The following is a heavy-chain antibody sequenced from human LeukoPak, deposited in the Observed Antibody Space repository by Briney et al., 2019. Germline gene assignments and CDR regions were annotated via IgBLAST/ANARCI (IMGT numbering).Heavy chain of an antibody. Sequence: GVSLRLSCVASGFDVSDNFMIWVRQAPGRGLEWISIIYASGGAYHAESVKGRFTAFRDTSKNAIFLQMNNLRVGDTAIYYCVRRHDYWGQGTLVTVSS. V-gene: IGHV3-53*01. J-gene: IGHJ4*02. CDR3: VRRHDY. CDR1: GFDVSDNF. CDR2: IYASGGA.